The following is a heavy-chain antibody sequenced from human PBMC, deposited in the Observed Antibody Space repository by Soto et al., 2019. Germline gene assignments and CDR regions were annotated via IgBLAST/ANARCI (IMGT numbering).Heavy chain of an antibody. J-gene: IGHJ6*02. V-gene: IGHV1-18*01. Sequence: ASFRVSCKASGYTFTRYGISWVRQAPGQGLEWMGWISAYNGNTNYAQKLQGRVTMTTDTSTSTAYMELRSLRSDDTAVYYCARVKGSSSWYGEAYYGMDVWGQGTTVTVSS. CDR1: GYTFTRYG. D-gene: IGHD6-13*01. CDR2: ISAYNGNT. CDR3: ARVKGSSSWYGEAYYGMDV.